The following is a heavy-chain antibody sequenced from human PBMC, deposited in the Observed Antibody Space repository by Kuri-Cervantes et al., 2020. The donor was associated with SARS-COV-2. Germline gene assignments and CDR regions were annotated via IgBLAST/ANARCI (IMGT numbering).Heavy chain of an antibody. D-gene: IGHD6-13*01. CDR1: GFTFSSYA. J-gene: IGHJ4*02. Sequence: GGPLRLSCSASGFTFSSYAMHWVRQAPGKGLEYVSAISSNGGSTYYADSVKGRFTISRDNSKNTLYLQMSSLRAEDTAVYYCVKSSYGGSSSWPDYWGQGTLVTVSS. CDR2: ISSNGGST. V-gene: IGHV3-64D*06. CDR3: VKSSYGGSSSWPDY.